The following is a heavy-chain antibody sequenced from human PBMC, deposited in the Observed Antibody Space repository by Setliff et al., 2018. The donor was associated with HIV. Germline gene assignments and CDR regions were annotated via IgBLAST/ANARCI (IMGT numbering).Heavy chain of an antibody. D-gene: IGHD3-10*01. CDR3: ARGKGVGGVIITGGLDV. J-gene: IGHJ6*02. Sequence: ASVKVSCKPPGHTFTNYDIHWMRRAPGQGLEWMGWMNPNSGVSGYALKFHDRVTMTRDTSITSLYMELSSLTSEDTAVYYCARGKGVGGVIITGGLDVWGQGTTVTVSS. CDR1: GHTFTNYD. CDR2: MNPNSGVS. V-gene: IGHV1-8*01.